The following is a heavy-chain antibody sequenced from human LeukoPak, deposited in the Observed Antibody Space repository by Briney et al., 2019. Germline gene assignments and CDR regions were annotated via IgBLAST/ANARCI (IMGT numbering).Heavy chain of an antibody. CDR1: GGTFSSYA. Sequence: GSSVKVSCKASGGTFSSYAISWVRQAPGQGLEWMGGIIPIFGTANYAQKFQGRVTITADESTSTAYMELSSLRSEDTAVYYCASNYDYGDYGRFDPWGQGTLVTVSP. CDR3: ASNYDYGDYGRFDP. D-gene: IGHD4-17*01. J-gene: IGHJ5*02. CDR2: IIPIFGTA. V-gene: IGHV1-69*01.